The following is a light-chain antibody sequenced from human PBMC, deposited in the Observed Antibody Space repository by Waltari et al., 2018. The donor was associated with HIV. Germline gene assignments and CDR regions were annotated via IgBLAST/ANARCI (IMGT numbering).Light chain of an antibody. V-gene: IGLV2-8*01. Sequence: QSAPTQPPSASGSPGQSVTVSCTGTSSDIGYFNYVPWYQQHPGKAPQLLIYDVNKRPSGVPDRFAASKSGATASLTVSGLLAEDEADYYCAADAGNNIVIFGGGTKVTV. CDR2: DVN. J-gene: IGLJ2*01. CDR3: AADAGNNIVI. CDR1: SSDIGYFNY.